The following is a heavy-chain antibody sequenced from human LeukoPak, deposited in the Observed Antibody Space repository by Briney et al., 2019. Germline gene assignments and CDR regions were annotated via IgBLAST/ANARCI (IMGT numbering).Heavy chain of an antibody. CDR1: GGSISSGDYY. D-gene: IGHD3-3*01. CDR2: IYYSGST. V-gene: IGHV4-30-4*08. Sequence: SQTLSLTCTVSGGSISSGDYYWSWIRQPPGKGLEWIGYIYYSGSTYYNPSLKSRVTISVDTSKNQFSLKLSSVTAADTAVYYCAGAKVLRFLAWLYVDYWGQATLVTVSS. J-gene: IGHJ4*02. CDR3: AGAKVLRFLAWLYVDY.